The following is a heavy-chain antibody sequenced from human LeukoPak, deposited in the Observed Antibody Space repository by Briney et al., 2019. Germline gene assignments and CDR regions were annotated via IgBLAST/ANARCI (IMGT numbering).Heavy chain of an antibody. CDR1: GGSISSYY. CDR3: ARAVGRRGYSSSWYYFDY. J-gene: IGHJ4*02. V-gene: IGHV4-59*08. D-gene: IGHD6-13*01. Sequence: SETLSLTCTVSGGSISSYYWSWIRQPPGKGLEWIGYIYYSGSTNYNPSLKSRVTISVDTSKNQFSLKLSSVTAADTAVYYCARAVGRRGYSSSWYYFDYWGQGTLVAVSS. CDR2: IYYSGST.